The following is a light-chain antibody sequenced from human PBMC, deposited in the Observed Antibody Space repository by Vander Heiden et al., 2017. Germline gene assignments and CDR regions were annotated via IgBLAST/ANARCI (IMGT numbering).Light chain of an antibody. CDR2: DAS. V-gene: IGKV3-11*01. CDR3: HQRDDWPRYT. CDR1: RSVGRY. Sequence: VLTQSPAPLSLSPSVRATLSCRASRSVGRYLAWYQQKPGKPPRLLIFDASNRETGIPARFSGSGSGTDFTLTISSLEPEDIAVYYCHQRDDWPRYTFGQGTKLEIK. J-gene: IGKJ2*01.